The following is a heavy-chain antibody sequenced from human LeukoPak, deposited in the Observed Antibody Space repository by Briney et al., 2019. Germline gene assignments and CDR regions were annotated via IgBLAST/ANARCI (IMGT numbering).Heavy chain of an antibody. CDR2: TYQRSKWYN. D-gene: IGHD6-19*01. CDR3: ARSPSPYSSGWYFDY. CDR1: GDSVSINSAA. V-gene: IGHV6-1*01. J-gene: IGHJ4*02. Sequence: SQTLSLTCAISGDSVSINSAAWHWIRQSPSGGLEWLGRTYQRSKWYNDYAVSVKSRITINPDISKNQFSLQLNSVTPEDTAVYYCARSPSPYSSGWYFDYWGQGTLVTVSS.